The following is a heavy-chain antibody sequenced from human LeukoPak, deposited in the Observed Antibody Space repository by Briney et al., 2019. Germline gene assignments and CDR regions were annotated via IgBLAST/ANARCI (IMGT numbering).Heavy chain of an antibody. CDR2: ISSSGTTI. CDR1: GVTFSDYY. V-gene: IGHV3-11*04. Sequence: GGSLRLSCAASGVTFSDYYMSWIRQAPGKGLEWVSYISSSGTTIYYADSVKGRFTISRDNAKNSLYLQMNSLRAEDTAVYFCARGVKGYDSSGTYYYYYYMDVWGKGTTVTVSS. D-gene: IGHD3-22*01. J-gene: IGHJ6*03. CDR3: ARGVKGYDSSGTYYYYYYMDV.